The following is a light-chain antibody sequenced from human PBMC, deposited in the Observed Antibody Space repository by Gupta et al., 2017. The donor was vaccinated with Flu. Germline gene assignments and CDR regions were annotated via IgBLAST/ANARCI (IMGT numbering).Light chain of an antibody. CDR1: SLRSYY. J-gene: IGLJ3*02. CDR3: NSRDSSGNHHWV. V-gene: IGLV3-19*01. CDR2: GKN. Sequence: SSELTQDPAVSVALGQTVRITCQGDSLRSYYASWYQQKPGQAPVLVIYGKNNRPSGIPDRFSGSSSRNTASLTITGAQAEDEADYYCNSRDSSGNHHWVFGGGTKLTVL.